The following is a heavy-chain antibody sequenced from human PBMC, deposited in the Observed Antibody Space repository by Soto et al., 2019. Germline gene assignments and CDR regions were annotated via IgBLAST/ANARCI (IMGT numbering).Heavy chain of an antibody. Sequence: PSETLSLTCAVSGGSISSSNWWSWVRQPPGKGLEWIGKIYHSGSTNYNPSLKSRVTMSVDTSKNQFSLKLSSVTAADTAVYYCARAPLGYSVWFDPWGQGTLVTVSS. D-gene: IGHD5-12*01. CDR1: GGSISSSNW. CDR3: ARAPLGYSVWFDP. CDR2: IYHSGST. J-gene: IGHJ5*02. V-gene: IGHV4-4*02.